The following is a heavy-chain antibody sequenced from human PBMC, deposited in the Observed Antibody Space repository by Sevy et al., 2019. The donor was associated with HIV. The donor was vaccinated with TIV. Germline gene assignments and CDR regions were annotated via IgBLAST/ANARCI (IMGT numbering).Heavy chain of an antibody. CDR3: AKDINRGCDSINCYPYYYYYYGMDV. CDR1: GFNFNDYW. CDR2: INQDGSAK. Sequence: GGSLRLSCAASGFNFNDYWMNWVRQAPGKGLEWVANINQDGSAKYYVDSAKGRFTISRDNAKNSLYLEVNSLRAEDTALYYCAKDINRGCDSINCYPYYYYYYGMDVWGQGTTVTVSS. V-gene: IGHV3-7*03. D-gene: IGHD2-2*01. J-gene: IGHJ6*02.